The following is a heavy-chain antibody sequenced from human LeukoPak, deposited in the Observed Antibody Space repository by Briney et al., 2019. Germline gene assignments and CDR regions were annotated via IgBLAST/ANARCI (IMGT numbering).Heavy chain of an antibody. CDR2: TYYRSKWYT. Sequence: SQTLSLTCAISGDSVSSKSGAWNWVRQSPTRGLEWLGRTYYRSKWYTDYAESVKSRLTINADTSKNHFSLQLNSVTPEDTAVYYCTRGNYGGTTTFDSWGQGTLVTVSS. D-gene: IGHD1-1*01. J-gene: IGHJ5*01. CDR3: TRGNYGGTTTFDS. CDR1: GDSVSSKSGA. V-gene: IGHV6-1*01.